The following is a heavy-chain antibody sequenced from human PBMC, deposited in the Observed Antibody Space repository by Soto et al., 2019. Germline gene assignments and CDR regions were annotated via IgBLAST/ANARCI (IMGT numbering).Heavy chain of an antibody. Sequence: EVQLLESGGGLVQPGGSLRLSCAASGFTFSSYAMSWVRQAPGKGLEWVSAISGSGGSTYYADSVKGRFTISRDNSKKTLYLQMSGLRSEDTAVYYCAIGGGSGYYPIDSWGQGTLVTVSS. CDR3: AIGGGSGYYPIDS. V-gene: IGHV3-23*01. CDR2: ISGSGGST. CDR1: GFTFSSYA. J-gene: IGHJ4*02. D-gene: IGHD3-22*01.